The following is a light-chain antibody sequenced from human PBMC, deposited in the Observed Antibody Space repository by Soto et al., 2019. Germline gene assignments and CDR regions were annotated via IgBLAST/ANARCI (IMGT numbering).Light chain of an antibody. V-gene: IGKV3-15*01. J-gene: IGKJ4*01. Sequence: EIVMTQSPATLSVSPGEGATLYCRASQGIGTTLAWYQQKPGQTPRLLIYNAYIRATGVPARFSGSASGTEFTLTISSLQYEDFAVYYCQHYSDWPLTFGGGTKVDIK. CDR3: QHYSDWPLT. CDR2: NAY. CDR1: QGIGTT.